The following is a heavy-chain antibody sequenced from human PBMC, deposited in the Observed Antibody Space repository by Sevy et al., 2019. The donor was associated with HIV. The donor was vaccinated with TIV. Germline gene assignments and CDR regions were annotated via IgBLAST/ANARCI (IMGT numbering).Heavy chain of an antibody. D-gene: IGHD4-17*01. V-gene: IGHV3-11*01. CDR2: ISGSDGII. Sequence: GGSLRLSCAASGFTFSDYYMSWIRQAPGKGLEWISYISGSDGIIYYADSVKGRFTVSRDNSKNSLYLQMSSLRAEDTDVYYCARDHVKDGDLGDYYYFAMDVWGQGTTVTVSS. J-gene: IGHJ6*02. CDR1: GFTFSDYY. CDR3: ARDHVKDGDLGDYYYFAMDV.